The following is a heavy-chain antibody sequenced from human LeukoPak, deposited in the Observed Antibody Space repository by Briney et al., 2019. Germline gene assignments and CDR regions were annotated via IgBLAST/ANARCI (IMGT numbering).Heavy chain of an antibody. V-gene: IGHV4-59*08. Sequence: SQTLSLTCTVSGGSISSYYWSWIRQPPGKGMEWNGYIYYSGSTNYNPSLKSRVTISVDTSKNQFSLKLSSVTAADTAVYYCARHRYCGGDCYPFDYWGQGTLVTVSS. CDR2: IYYSGST. CDR3: ARHRYCGGDCYPFDY. J-gene: IGHJ4*02. D-gene: IGHD2-21*02. CDR1: GGSISSYY.